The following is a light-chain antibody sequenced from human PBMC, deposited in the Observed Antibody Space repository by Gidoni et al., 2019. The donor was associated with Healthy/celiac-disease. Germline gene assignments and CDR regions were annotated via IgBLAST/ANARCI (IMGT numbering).Light chain of an antibody. CDR1: SSDVGGYNY. CDR3: SSYTSGSTLV. J-gene: IGLJ3*02. V-gene: IGLV2-14*01. Sequence: QSALTQPASVSGSPGQSITISCTGTSSDVGGYNYVSWYQQHPGEAPKLMIFDVSNRPSGVSNRFSGSKSGNTASLTISGLLAEDEADYYCSSYTSGSTLVFGGGTKLTVL. CDR2: DVS.